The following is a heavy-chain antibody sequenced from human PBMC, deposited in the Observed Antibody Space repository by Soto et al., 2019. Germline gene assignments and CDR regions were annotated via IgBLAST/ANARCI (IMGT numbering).Heavy chain of an antibody. J-gene: IGHJ4*02. Sequence: QVQLVESGGGVVQPGRSLRLSCAASGFTFSSYGMHWVRQAPGKGLDWVAVIWYDGSNKYYADSVKGRFTISRDNSKTTLYLQMNSLRAEDTAVYYCARDLPYGSGSYRGGVDYWGQGTLVTVSS. V-gene: IGHV3-33*01. CDR3: ARDLPYGSGSYRGGVDY. CDR1: GFTFSSYG. CDR2: IWYDGSNK. D-gene: IGHD3-10*01.